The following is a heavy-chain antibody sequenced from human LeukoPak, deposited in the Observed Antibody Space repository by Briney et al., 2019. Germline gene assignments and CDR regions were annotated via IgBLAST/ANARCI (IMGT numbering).Heavy chain of an antibody. J-gene: IGHJ4*02. Sequence: GKSLRLSCAASGFTLSSYAVHWVRQAPGEGLEWLAVVSIDGNTKFYADSVKGRFTISRDNFENTVSLQVNSLRAADTAVYYCAREAYSYGLGAFDYWGQGTLVTVSS. V-gene: IGHV3-30*04. CDR1: GFTLSSYA. CDR2: VSIDGNTK. CDR3: AREAYSYGLGAFDY. D-gene: IGHD5-18*01.